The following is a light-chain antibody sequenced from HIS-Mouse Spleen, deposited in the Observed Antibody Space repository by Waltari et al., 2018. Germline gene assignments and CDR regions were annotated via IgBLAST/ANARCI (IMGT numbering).Light chain of an antibody. J-gene: IGLJ1*01. V-gene: IGLV2-11*01. CDR3: CSYAGSYGV. Sequence: QSALTQPRSVSGSPGQSVTISCTGTSSDVGGYKYVSWYQQHPGKAPNLIIYDVSKRTSGVPDRFSGSKSGNTASLTISGLQAEDEADYYCCSYAGSYGVFGTGTKVTVL. CDR1: SSDVGGYKY. CDR2: DVS.